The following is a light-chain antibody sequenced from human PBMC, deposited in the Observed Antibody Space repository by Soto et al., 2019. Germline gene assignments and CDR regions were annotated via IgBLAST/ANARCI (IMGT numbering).Light chain of an antibody. V-gene: IGKV1-27*01. CDR3: QKYNSAAFT. CDR1: QGIRSY. Sequence: DIQMTQSPSSLSASVGDRVTITCRASQGIRSYLAWYQQKPGNVPKLLIYAASTLQSGVPSRFSGSGSGTDFTLTSSSLQPEEVATYYCQKYNSAAFTFGPGTKVYIK. J-gene: IGKJ3*01. CDR2: AAS.